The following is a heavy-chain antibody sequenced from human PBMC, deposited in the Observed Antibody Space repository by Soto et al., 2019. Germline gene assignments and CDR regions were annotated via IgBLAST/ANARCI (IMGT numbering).Heavy chain of an antibody. CDR2: ISGSGGST. Sequence: EVQLLESGGDLIQPGGSLRLSCAASGFTFSSYAMSWVRQAPGKGLEWVSAISGSGGSTYYADSVKGRFTISRDNSKNTLYLQMNSLRAEDTAVYYCAKIEGYCTNGVCYSSTFDYWGQGTLVTVSS. CDR1: GFTFSSYA. D-gene: IGHD2-8*01. CDR3: AKIEGYCTNGVCYSSTFDY. V-gene: IGHV3-23*01. J-gene: IGHJ4*02.